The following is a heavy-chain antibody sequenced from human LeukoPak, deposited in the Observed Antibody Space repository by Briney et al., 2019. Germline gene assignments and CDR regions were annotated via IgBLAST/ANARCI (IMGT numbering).Heavy chain of an antibody. CDR1: GYTFTGYY. CDR3: ARSYSYGSRPFFDY. V-gene: IGHV1-2*02. D-gene: IGHD5-18*01. Sequence: ASVKVSCKASGYTFTGYYMHWVRQAPGQGLEWMGWIDPNSGGTNYAQTFQGRVTMTRDTSISTAYMELSRLRSDDTAVYYCARSYSYGSRPFFDYWGQGTLVTVSS. J-gene: IGHJ4*02. CDR2: IDPNSGGT.